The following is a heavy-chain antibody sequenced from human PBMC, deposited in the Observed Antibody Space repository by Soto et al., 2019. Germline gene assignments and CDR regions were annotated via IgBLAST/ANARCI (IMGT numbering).Heavy chain of an antibody. J-gene: IGHJ6*02. CDR3: ARSRDDFWSGYYYYYGMDV. D-gene: IGHD3-3*01. Sequence: SVKVSCKVSGYTLTELSMHWVRQAPGKGLEWMGGIIPIFGTANYAQKFQGRVTITADESTSTAYMELSSLRSEDTAVYYCARSRDDFWSGYYYYYGMDVWGQGTTVTVSS. CDR2: IIPIFGTA. CDR1: GYTLTELS. V-gene: IGHV1-69*13.